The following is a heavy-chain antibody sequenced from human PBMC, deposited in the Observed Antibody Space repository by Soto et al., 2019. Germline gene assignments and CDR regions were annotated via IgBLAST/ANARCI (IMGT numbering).Heavy chain of an antibody. V-gene: IGHV4-31*03. J-gene: IGHJ5*02. CDR2: IYYSGST. CDR1: GGSISSGGYY. Sequence: SETLSLTCTVSGGSISSGGYYWSWFRQHPGKGLEWIGYIYYSGSTYYNPSLKSRVTISVDTSKNQFSLKLSSVTAADTAVYYCARTSYDSSGTAADPWGQGTLVTVSS. D-gene: IGHD3-22*01. CDR3: ARTSYDSSGTAADP.